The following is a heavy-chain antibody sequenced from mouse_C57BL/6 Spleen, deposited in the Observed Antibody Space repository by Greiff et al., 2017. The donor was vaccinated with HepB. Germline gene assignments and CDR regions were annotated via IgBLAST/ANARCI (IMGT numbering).Heavy chain of an antibody. CDR3: ASMGEGAMDY. J-gene: IGHJ4*01. CDR2: INPGSGGT. D-gene: IGHD2-13*01. Sequence: VKLMESGAELVRPGTSVKVSCKASGYAFTNYLIEWVKQRPGQGLEWIGVINPGSGGTNYNEKFKGKATLTADKSSSTAYMQFSSLTSEDSAVYFCASMGEGAMDYWGQGTSVTVSS. CDR1: GYAFTNYL. V-gene: IGHV1-54*01.